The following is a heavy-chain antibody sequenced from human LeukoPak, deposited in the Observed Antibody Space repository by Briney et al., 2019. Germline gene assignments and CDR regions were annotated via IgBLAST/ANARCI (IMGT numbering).Heavy chain of an antibody. V-gene: IGHV4-61*01. Sequence: SETLSLTCTVPGGSITSGSYYWSWIRQPPGKGLEWIGYIYYSGSTSYNPSLKSRVTMSVDTSKKQISLKVRSVTAADTAVYYCARERFYSSGSKSNRVDYWGQGTLVTVSS. CDR3: ARERFYSSGSKSNRVDY. D-gene: IGHD6-19*01. CDR2: IYYSGST. CDR1: GGSITSGSYY. J-gene: IGHJ4*02.